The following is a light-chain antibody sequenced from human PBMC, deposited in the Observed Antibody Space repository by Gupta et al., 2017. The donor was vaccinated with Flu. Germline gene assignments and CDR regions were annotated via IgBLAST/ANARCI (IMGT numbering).Light chain of an antibody. Sequence: DVVMTQSPLSLPVTLGQPASISCRSSQSLLYSDGNTYLHWFQQRPGQSPRRLIYQVSHRESGVPDRFSGSGSGTDFTLKISRVEAEDVGVYYCMQGARWPWAFGQGTKVEIK. J-gene: IGKJ1*01. CDR1: QSLLYSDGNTY. CDR2: QVS. V-gene: IGKV2-30*01. CDR3: MQGARWPWA.